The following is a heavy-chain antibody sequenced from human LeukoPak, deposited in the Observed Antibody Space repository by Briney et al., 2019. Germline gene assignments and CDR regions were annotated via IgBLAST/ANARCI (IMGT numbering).Heavy chain of an antibody. Sequence: SETLSLTCTVSGGSISSSTSCWSWVRQPPGKGLEWIGCMYYSGSTYYGSSLKGRDTISLDTPKNQFSLRLNSVTASDTAVYYCVRYIAYHANLDYWGQGTLVTVSS. D-gene: IGHD2-21*01. CDR2: MYYSGST. V-gene: IGHV4-39*01. CDR1: GGSISSSTSC. CDR3: VRYIAYHANLDY. J-gene: IGHJ4*02.